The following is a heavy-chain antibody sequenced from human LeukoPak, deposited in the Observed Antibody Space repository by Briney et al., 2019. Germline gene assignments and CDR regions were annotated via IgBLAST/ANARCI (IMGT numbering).Heavy chain of an antibody. D-gene: IGHD1-1*01. CDR3: ARGYWNDSVGVRVHYFDY. J-gene: IGHJ4*02. V-gene: IGHV3-7*01. CDR2: IKQDGSEK. Sequence: PGGSLRLSCTASGFIFSSFWMSWVRQAPGKGLEWVANIKQDGSEKYYVDSVKGRFTISRDNAKKSLYLQMNSLRAEDTAVYYCARGYWNDSVGVRVHYFDYWGQGTLVTVSS. CDR1: GFIFSSFW.